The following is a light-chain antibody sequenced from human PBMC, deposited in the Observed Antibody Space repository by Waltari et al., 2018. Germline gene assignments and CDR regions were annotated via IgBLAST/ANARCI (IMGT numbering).Light chain of an antibody. CDR1: RTDFGPYNY. CDR2: DVN. V-gene: IGLV2-11*01. CDR3: CSRTGRDSVI. J-gene: IGLJ2*01. Sequence: QSALTQPRSVPGSPGQSVTNPCTGTRTDFGPYNYVTWYQQHPGKAPKLIIYDVNTRPSGVPDRFSGSKSGNTASLTISGLQAEDEADYYCCSRTGRDSVIFGGGTKVTVL.